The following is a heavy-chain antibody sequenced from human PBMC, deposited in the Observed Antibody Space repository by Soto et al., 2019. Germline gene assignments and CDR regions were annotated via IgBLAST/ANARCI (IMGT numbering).Heavy chain of an antibody. J-gene: IGHJ4*02. CDR2: IYYSGST. CDR3: ARNYGDYVDY. V-gene: IGHV4-59*08. D-gene: IGHD4-17*01. Sequence: SETLSLTCTVSGGSISNYYWIWVRQPPGKGLECIGYIYYSGSTNYNPSLKSRITISVDTSKNQFSLKLSSVTAADTAVYYCARNYGDYVDYWGQGTLVTVSS. CDR1: GGSISNYY.